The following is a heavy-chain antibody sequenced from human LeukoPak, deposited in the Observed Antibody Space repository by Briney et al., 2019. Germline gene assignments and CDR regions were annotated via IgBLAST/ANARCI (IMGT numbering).Heavy chain of an antibody. Sequence: SSETLSLTCAVYGGSFSAYHWTWIRQPPGKGLEWIGEINHSGSSNYNSSLRSRVTISVDTSYKQFSLRLSSVTAADTAVYYCAPRGDIEHSYVYGKWFDPWGQGTRVTVSS. CDR3: APRGDIEHSYVYGKWFDP. D-gene: IGHD5-18*01. V-gene: IGHV4-34*01. CDR1: GGSFSAYH. J-gene: IGHJ5*02. CDR2: INHSGSS.